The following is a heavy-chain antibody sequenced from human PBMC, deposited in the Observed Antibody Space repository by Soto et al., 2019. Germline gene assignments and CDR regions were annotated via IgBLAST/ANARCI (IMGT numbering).Heavy chain of an antibody. V-gene: IGHV4-59*01. J-gene: IGHJ4*02. Sequence: QVQLQESGPGLVKPSETLSLTCTVSGGSISSYYWSWIRQPPGKGLEWIGYIYYSGSTNYNPSLKSRVTISVDTSKNQFSLKLSSVTAADTAVYYCARARASTMVRGVIMYFDYWGQGTLVTVSS. CDR3: ARARASTMVRGVIMYFDY. CDR1: GGSISSYY. CDR2: IYYSGST. D-gene: IGHD3-10*01.